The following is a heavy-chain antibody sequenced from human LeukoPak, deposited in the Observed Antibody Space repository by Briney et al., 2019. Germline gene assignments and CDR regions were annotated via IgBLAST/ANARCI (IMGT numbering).Heavy chain of an antibody. Sequence: ASVKVSCKTSGYPFTSYHMHWVRQAPGQGLEWMGIIKPIDDTTSFTQKFQGRLTMTRDTSTSTVFMELTSPRAEDTAVYYCANLPQLGLDFDYWGQGTLVTVSS. J-gene: IGHJ4*02. D-gene: IGHD7-27*01. CDR1: GYPFTSYH. CDR2: IKPIDDTT. CDR3: ANLPQLGLDFDY. V-gene: IGHV1-46*01.